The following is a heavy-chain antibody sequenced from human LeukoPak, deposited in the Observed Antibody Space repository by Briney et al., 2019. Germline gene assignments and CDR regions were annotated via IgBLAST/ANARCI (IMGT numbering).Heavy chain of an antibody. CDR1: GFTFSSYA. CDR2: ISGSGGST. CDR3: AKETRSIGRGDSGYGIDY. D-gene: IGHD5-12*01. Sequence: PGGSLRLSCAASGFTFSSYAMSWVRQAPGKGLEWVSAISGSGGSTYYADSVKGRFTISRDNSKNTLYLQMNSLRAEDTAVYYCAKETRSIGRGDSGYGIDYWGKGTLVTVSS. J-gene: IGHJ4*02. V-gene: IGHV3-23*01.